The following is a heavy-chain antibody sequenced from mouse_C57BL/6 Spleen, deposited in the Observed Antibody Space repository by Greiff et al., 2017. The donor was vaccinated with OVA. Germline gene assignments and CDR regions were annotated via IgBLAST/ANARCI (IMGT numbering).Heavy chain of an antibody. CDR2: ILPGSGST. J-gene: IGHJ4*01. CDR1: GYTFTGYW. CDR3: ASVLRWLVYYAMDY. V-gene: IGHV1-9*01. Sequence: QVQLKQSGAELMKPGASVKLSCKATGYTFTGYWIEWVKQRPGHGLEWIGEILPGSGSTNYNEKFKGKATFTADTSSNTAYMQLSSLTTEDSASYYCASVLRWLVYYAMDYWGQGTSVTVSS. D-gene: IGHD1-1*02.